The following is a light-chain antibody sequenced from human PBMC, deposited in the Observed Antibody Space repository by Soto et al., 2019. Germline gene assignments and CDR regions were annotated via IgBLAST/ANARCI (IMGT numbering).Light chain of an antibody. J-gene: IGKJ4*01. CDR3: KQFSRYPLT. Sequence: DIQLTQSPSFLSASVGDRVTITCRASQGINSYLAWYQQKPGTAPKLLIYAASTLQSGVPSRFSGSGSGTDFTLTISSLQPEDFAPYYCKQFSRYPLTFGGGTKVEIK. V-gene: IGKV1-9*01. CDR1: QGINSY. CDR2: AAS.